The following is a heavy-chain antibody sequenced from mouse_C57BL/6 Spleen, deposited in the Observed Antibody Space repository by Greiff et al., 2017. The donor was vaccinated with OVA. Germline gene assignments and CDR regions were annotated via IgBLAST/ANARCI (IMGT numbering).Heavy chain of an antibody. CDR3: ARGGYYDYLYAMDY. Sequence: VKLMESGAELVRPGTSVKMSCKASGYTFTNYWIGWAKQRPGHGLEWIGDIYPGGGYTNYNEKFKGKATLTADKSSSTAYMQFSSLTSEDSAIYYCARGGYYDYLYAMDYWGQGTSVTVSS. CDR1: GYTFTNYW. D-gene: IGHD2-4*01. V-gene: IGHV1-63*01. CDR2: IYPGGGYT. J-gene: IGHJ4*01.